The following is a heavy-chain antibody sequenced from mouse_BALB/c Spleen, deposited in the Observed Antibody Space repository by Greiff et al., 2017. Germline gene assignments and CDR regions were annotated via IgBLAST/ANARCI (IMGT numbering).Heavy chain of an antibody. Sequence: DVQLVESGGGLVKPGGSLKLSCAASGFTFSDYYMYWVRQTPEKRLEWVATISDGGSYTYYPDSVKGRFTISRDNAKNNLYLQMSSLKSEDTAMYYCARAFLFAYWGQGTLVTVSA. CDR3: ARAFLFAY. V-gene: IGHV5-4*02. J-gene: IGHJ3*01. CDR1: GFTFSDYY. CDR2: ISDGGSYT.